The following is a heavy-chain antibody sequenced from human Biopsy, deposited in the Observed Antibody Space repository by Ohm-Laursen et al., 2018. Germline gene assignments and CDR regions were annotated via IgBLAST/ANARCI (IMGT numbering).Heavy chain of an antibody. CDR1: GYSFTSYY. D-gene: IGHD6-19*01. CDR3: ARNTGWYGDLYYFDY. CDR2: INPSGSTT. V-gene: IGHV1-46*01. J-gene: IGHJ4*02. Sequence: EASVKVSCKASGYSFTSYYMHWARQAPGQGLEWVGMINPSGSTTSYPQIFQGRVTMTRDTSKSTVYMELSSLRSADTAVYFCARNTGWYGDLYYFDYWGQGTLVTVSS.